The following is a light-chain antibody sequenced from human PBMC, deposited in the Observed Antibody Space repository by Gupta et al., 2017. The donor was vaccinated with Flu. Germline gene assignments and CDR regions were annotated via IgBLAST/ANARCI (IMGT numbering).Light chain of an antibody. V-gene: IGKV2-28*01. CDR3: MQALQTPLT. J-gene: IGKJ4*01. Sequence: MLWTQSPLSLPVTPGEPASISCRSSPSLLHSNGYNYLAWYLQKPGQSPQLLIYLVSIRASGVPDRFSGSGSGTDFTLTIGRVEAEDVGVYYCMQALQTPLTFGGGTKVEIK. CDR1: PSLLHSNGYNY. CDR2: LVS.